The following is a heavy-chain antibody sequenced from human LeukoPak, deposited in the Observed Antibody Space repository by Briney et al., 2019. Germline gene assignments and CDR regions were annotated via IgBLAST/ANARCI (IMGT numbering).Heavy chain of an antibody. CDR2: IYYSGST. V-gene: IGHV4-39*01. J-gene: IGHJ6*03. CDR3: ARHKDYYYSYMDV. Sequence: SETLSLTCSVSGDSISTSSYYWGWIRQPPGKGLEWIVTIYYSGSTYYNPSLTRRITISVDTSKNQFSLKLSSVAAAETAVYYCARHKDYYYSYMDVWGKGTTVTISS. CDR1: GDSISTSSYY.